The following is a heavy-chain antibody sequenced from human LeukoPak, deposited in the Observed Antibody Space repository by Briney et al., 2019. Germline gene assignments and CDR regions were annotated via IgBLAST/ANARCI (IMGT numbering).Heavy chain of an antibody. CDR3: ARGIRWPDY. Sequence: PGGSLRLSCAASGFTFSSYWMHWVRQAPGKGLVWVSRTNSDGKTTRYADSAKGRFTISRDNAKNTLYLQMNSLRAKDTAVYYRARGIRWPDYWGQGSLVTVSS. V-gene: IGHV3-74*01. J-gene: IGHJ4*02. CDR2: TNSDGKTT. CDR1: GFTFSSYW. D-gene: IGHD4-23*01.